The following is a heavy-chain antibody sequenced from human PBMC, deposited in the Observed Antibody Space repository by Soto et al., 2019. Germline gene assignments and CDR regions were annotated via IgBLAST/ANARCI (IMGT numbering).Heavy chain of an antibody. Sequence: GGSLRLSCAASGVTISNAWMNWVRQAPGKGLEWVGRIKTNTEGGTTDYAAAVKGRFTVSRDDSKNTLYLQMNSLKTEDTAVYYCTTGSVEGVWGQGTTVTVSS. CDR1: GVTISNAW. D-gene: IGHD2-15*01. CDR3: TTGSVEGV. V-gene: IGHV3-15*07. J-gene: IGHJ6*02. CDR2: IKTNTEGGTT.